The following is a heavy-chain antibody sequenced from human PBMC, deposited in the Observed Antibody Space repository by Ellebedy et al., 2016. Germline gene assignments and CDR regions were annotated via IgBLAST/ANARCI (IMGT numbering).Heavy chain of an antibody. V-gene: IGHV3-53*01. J-gene: IGHJ1*01. D-gene: IGHD2-21*01. CDR2: SYSDGRT. CDR3: AKTQDYSFPS. CDR1: AFNV. Sequence: GESLKISXAASAFNVMSWVRQAPGKGLEWASISYSDGRTYYADSVKGRLSVSRDQSKNTVFLQMNNLRAEDTAVFYCAKTQDYSFPSWGQGTPVTVSS.